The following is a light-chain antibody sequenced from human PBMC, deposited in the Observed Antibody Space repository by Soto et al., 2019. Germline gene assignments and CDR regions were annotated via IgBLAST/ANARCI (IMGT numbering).Light chain of an antibody. V-gene: IGKV2-30*02. CDR2: KVS. CDR3: MQGTHWPIT. CDR1: QRVVHSDGIAY. J-gene: IGKJ5*01. Sequence: DVVMTQSPLSLPVTLGQPSAISCRSKQRVVHSDGIAYFSWFQQRPGRSPRRLIYKVSNRDSGVPARFSGSGSGTDFALKISRVEAEDVGVYYCMQGTHWPITFGQGTRLEIK.